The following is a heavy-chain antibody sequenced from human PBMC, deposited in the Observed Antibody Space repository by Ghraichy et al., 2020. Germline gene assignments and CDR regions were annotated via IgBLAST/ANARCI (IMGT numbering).Heavy chain of an antibody. CDR1: GFTFSSYA. J-gene: IGHJ4*02. D-gene: IGHD3-10*01. Sequence: LSLTCAASGFTFSSYAMSWVRQAPGKGLEWVSAISGGADNTYYADSVKGRFTVSRDNSRNTLSLQMDSLRAEDTAVYYCAKAVAMVRGSFDYWGQGILVTVSS. V-gene: IGHV3-23*01. CDR2: ISGGADNT. CDR3: AKAVAMVRGSFDY.